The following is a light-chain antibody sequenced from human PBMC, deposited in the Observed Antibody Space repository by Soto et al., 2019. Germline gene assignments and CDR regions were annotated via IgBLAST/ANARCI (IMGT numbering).Light chain of an antibody. CDR3: GSWDDSLNVGA. CDR1: SNIGNNY. V-gene: IGLV1-51*01. CDR2: ENN. Sequence: QSVLTQPPSVSAAPGQKVTLSCSGTSNIGNNYISWYQQLPGTAPKLLIYENNKRPSGIPDRFSGSKSGTSATLGITGLQTEDEAVYYCGSWDDSLNVGAFGGGTQLTVL. J-gene: IGLJ2*01.